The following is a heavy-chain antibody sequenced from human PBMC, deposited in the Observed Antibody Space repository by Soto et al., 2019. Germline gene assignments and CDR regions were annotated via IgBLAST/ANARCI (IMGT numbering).Heavy chain of an antibody. D-gene: IGHD2-15*01. CDR2: INAYNGNT. CDR1: GYTFTGYA. Sequence: ASVKVSCKASGYTFTGYAMHWVRQAPGQRLEWMGWINAYNGNTKYAQKLQGRVTMTRDTSTSTAYMELSSLRSDDTAVYYCARGAVRYCSGGSCYGGRFDPWGQGTLVTVSS. CDR3: ARGAVRYCSGGSCYGGRFDP. V-gene: IGHV1-3*01. J-gene: IGHJ5*02.